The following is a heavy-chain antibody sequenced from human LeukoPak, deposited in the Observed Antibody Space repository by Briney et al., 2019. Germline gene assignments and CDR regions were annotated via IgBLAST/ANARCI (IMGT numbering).Heavy chain of an antibody. V-gene: IGHV4-39*02. CDR1: GGSISSSSYY. Sequence: PSETLSLTCTVSGGSISSSSYYWGWIRQPPGKGLEWIGSIYYSGSTYYNPSLKSRVTISVDTSKNQFSLKLSSVTAADTAVYYRATEIPRGIRDRLSGDDFRPSPWGQGTLVTVSS. CDR2: IYYSGST. CDR3: ATEIPRGIRDRLSGDDFRPSP. D-gene: IGHD3-3*01. J-gene: IGHJ5*02.